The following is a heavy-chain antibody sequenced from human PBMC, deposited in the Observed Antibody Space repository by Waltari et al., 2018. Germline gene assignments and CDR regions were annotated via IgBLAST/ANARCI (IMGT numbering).Heavy chain of an antibody. CDR3: ARDAEYYYDSSGSYYFDY. CDR2: IIPIFGTA. D-gene: IGHD3-22*01. CDR1: GGTFSSYA. Sequence: QVQLVQSGAEVKKPGSSVKVSCKASGGTFSSYAISWVQQAPGQGLEWMGGIIPIFGTANYAQKFQGRVTITADESTSTAYMELSSLRSEDTAVYYCARDAEYYYDSSGSYYFDYWGQGTLVTVSS. V-gene: IGHV1-69*01. J-gene: IGHJ4*02.